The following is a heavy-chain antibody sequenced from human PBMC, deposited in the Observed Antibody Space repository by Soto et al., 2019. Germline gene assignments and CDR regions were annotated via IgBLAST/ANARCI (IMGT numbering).Heavy chain of an antibody. J-gene: IGHJ4*02. CDR1: GFTFSSYA. CDR2: ISGSGGST. D-gene: IGHD3-22*01. V-gene: IGHV3-23*01. Sequence: GGSLRLSCAASGFTFSSYAMSWVRQAPGKGLEWVSAISGSGGSTYYADSVKGRFTISRDNSKNTLYLQMNSLRAEDTAVYYCALITMIVVVIEPFDYWGQGTLVTVSS. CDR3: ALITMIVVVIEPFDY.